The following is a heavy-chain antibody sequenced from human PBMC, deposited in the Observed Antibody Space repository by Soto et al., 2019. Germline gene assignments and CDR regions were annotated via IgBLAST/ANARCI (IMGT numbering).Heavy chain of an antibody. D-gene: IGHD3-3*01. V-gene: IGHV3-33*01. J-gene: IGHJ6*02. CDR3: ARDRQFWGGSYVVFAYKYGMDV. CDR1: GFTFSSYG. CDR2: VWYDGSNQ. Sequence: QVQLVESGGGVVQPGGSLRLSCAASGFTFSSYGMHWVRQAPGKGLQWVALVWYDGSNQYYADSVKGRFTISRDNSKNTLHLQLNSRGAEDTAVYFCARDRQFWGGSYVVFAYKYGMDVWGQGTTVTVSS.